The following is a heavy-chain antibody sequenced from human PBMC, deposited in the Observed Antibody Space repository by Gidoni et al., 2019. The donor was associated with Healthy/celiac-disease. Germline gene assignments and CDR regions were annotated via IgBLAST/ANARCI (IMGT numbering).Heavy chain of an antibody. Sequence: QVQLQESGPGLVKPSQTLSLTCTVSGGSISSGSYYWSWIRQPAGKGLEWIGRIYTSGSTNYNPSLKSRVTISVDTSKNQFSLKLSSVTAADTAVYYCARAESGYYFDYWGQGTLVTVSS. D-gene: IGHD3-22*01. CDR1: GGSISSGSYY. V-gene: IGHV4-61*02. CDR2: IYTSGST. J-gene: IGHJ4*02. CDR3: ARAESGYYFDY.